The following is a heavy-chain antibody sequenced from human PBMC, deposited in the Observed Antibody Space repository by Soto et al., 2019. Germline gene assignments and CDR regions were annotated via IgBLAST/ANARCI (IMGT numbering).Heavy chain of an antibody. D-gene: IGHD6-13*01. J-gene: IGHJ4*02. V-gene: IGHV4-4*02. CDR1: GGSISTSNW. CDR2: VYRTGST. Sequence: QVQLQESGPGLVKPSGTLSLTCAVSGGSISTSNWWSWVRQPPGKGLEWIGEVYRTGSTNYNPSLERRLTISVDKSKNQFSLQLTSVTAAATAVYYCARARATIAAAAIFDCWGQGTLVTVSS. CDR3: ARARATIAAAAIFDC.